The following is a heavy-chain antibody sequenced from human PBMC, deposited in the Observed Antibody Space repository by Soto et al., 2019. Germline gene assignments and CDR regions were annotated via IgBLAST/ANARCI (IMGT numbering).Heavy chain of an antibody. CDR3: ARGGYYDTQSDAFDI. J-gene: IGHJ3*02. CDR1: GYTFTSYY. CDR2: INHSGGST. D-gene: IGHD3-22*01. Sequence: QVQLVQSGAEVKKPGASVKVSCKASGYTFTSYYMHWVRQAPGQGLEWMGIINHSGGSTSYAQKFQGRVTMTRDTSTSTVYMELSSLRSENKAVYYGARGGYYDTQSDAFDIWGQGTMVTVSS. V-gene: IGHV1-46*01.